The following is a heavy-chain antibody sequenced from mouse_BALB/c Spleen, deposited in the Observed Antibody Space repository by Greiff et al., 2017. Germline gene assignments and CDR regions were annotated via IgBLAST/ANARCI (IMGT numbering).Heavy chain of an antibody. V-gene: IGHV1-77*01. CDR1: GYTFTDYY. Sequence: QVQLKQSGAELARPGASVKLSCKASGYTFTDYYINWVKQRTGQGLEWIGEIYPGSGNTYYNEKFKGKATLTADKSSSTAYMQLSSLTSEDSAVYVCARKGVRYAMDYWGQGTSVTVSS. CDR2: IYPGSGNT. J-gene: IGHJ4*01. D-gene: IGHD2-14*01. CDR3: ARKGVRYAMDY.